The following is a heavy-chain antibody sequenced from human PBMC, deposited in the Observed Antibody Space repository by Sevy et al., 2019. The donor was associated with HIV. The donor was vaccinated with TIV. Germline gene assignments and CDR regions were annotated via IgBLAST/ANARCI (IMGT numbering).Heavy chain of an antibody. CDR1: GYTFTGYY. CDR2: INPNSGGT. Sequence: ASVKVSCKASGYTFTGYYMHWVRQAPGQGLEWMGWINPNSGGTNYAQKFQGRVTMTRDTSISTAYMELSRLGSDDTAVYYCARDLLEWFYGMDVWGQGTTVTVSS. J-gene: IGHJ6*02. D-gene: IGHD3-3*01. CDR3: ARDLLEWFYGMDV. V-gene: IGHV1-2*02.